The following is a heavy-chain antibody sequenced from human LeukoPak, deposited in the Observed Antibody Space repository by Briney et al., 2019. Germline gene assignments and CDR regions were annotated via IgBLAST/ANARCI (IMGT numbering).Heavy chain of an antibody. Sequence: GGSLRLSCAASGFTFSSYAMSWVRQAPGKGLEWVSAISGSGGSTYYADSVKGRFTISRDNSKNTLYLQMNSLRAEDTAVYYCAIGIYDSSGYYGNYFDYWGQGTLVTVSS. J-gene: IGHJ4*02. V-gene: IGHV3-23*01. CDR1: GFTFSSYA. CDR3: AIGIYDSSGYYGNYFDY. CDR2: ISGSGGST. D-gene: IGHD3-22*01.